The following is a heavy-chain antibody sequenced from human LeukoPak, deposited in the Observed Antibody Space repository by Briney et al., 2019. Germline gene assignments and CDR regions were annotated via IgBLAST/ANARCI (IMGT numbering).Heavy chain of an antibody. CDR1: GYSFTSYW. CDR2: IYPGDSDT. CDR3: ARSDYETSGYYSH. V-gene: IGHV5-51*01. D-gene: IGHD3-22*01. Sequence: GESLKISCKGSGYSFTSYWIGWVRQMPGKGLEWMGIIYPGDSDTTYSPSFQGQVTISADKSISTAYLQWSSLKASDTAVYYCARSDYETSGYYSHWGQGTLVTVSS. J-gene: IGHJ4*02.